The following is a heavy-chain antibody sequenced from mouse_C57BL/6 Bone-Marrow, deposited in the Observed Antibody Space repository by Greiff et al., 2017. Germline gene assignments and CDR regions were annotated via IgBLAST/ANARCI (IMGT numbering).Heavy chain of an antibody. V-gene: IGHV1-55*01. J-gene: IGHJ4*01. CDR2: IYPGSGST. Sequence: QVQLQQPGAELVKPGASVKMSCKASGYTFTSYWITWVKQRPGQGLEWIGDIYPGSGSTNYNEKFKSKATLTVDTSSSTAYMQLSSLTSEDSAVYYCARNDGYFFWAMDYWGQGTSVTVSS. CDR3: ARNDGYFFWAMDY. CDR1: GYTFTSYW. D-gene: IGHD2-3*01.